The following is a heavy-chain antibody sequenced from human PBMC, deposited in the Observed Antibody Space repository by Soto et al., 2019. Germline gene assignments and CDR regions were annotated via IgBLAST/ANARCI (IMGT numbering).Heavy chain of an antibody. Sequence: TLSLTSFVSGGPVRGDDLYWIWILHLPGKGLEWIANVYHTGTTYYNPSLKSRVSMSVDTSNNQFSLKLTSVTAADTAVYCCARVHVMVVAGSTFDYWGHGNLVTGSS. CDR2: VYHTGTT. D-gene: IGHD6-19*01. V-gene: IGHV4-30-4*08. CDR3: ARVHVMVVAGSTFDY. CDR1: GGPVRGDDLY. J-gene: IGHJ4*01.